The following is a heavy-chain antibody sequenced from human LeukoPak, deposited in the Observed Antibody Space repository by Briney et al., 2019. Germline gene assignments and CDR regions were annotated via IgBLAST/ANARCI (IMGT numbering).Heavy chain of an antibody. J-gene: IGHJ4*02. CDR1: GFTFSSYA. D-gene: IGHD3-3*01. CDR2: ISGSGGST. V-gene: IGHV3-23*01. CDR3: AKDLARMYYDFWSGPNDY. Sequence: PGGSLRLSCAASGFTFSSYAMSWVRQAPGKGLEWVSAISGSGGSTYYADSVKGRFTISRDNSKNTLYLQMNSLRAEDTAVYYCAKDLARMYYDFWSGPNDYWGQGTLVTVSS.